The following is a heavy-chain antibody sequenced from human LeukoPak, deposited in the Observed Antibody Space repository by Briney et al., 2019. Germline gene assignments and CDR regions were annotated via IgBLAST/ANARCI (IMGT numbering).Heavy chain of an antibody. V-gene: IGHV6-1*01. CDR2: TNYRSRWYN. CDR1: GDSVPSSSVA. D-gene: IGHD2-15*01. Sequence: SQTLSLTCAISGDSVPSSSVAWNWIRQSPSRGLEWLGRTNYRSRWYNDYAVSVRSRITITSDTSKNQFSLQLNSVTPDDTAVYYCARVQFCSGGSCQGYFQHWGQGTLVTVSS. CDR3: ARVQFCSGGSCQGYFQH. J-gene: IGHJ1*01.